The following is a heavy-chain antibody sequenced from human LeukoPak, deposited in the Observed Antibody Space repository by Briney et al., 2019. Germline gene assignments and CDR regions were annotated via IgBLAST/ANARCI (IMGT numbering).Heavy chain of an antibody. CDR1: GYSISSGYY. CDR3: ARGGHSSIDY. CDR2: IYHSGST. D-gene: IGHD6-13*01. V-gene: IGHV4-38-2*02. Sequence: PSETLSLTCTVSGYSISSGYYWGWLRQPPGKGLEWIGSIYHSGSTYYNPSLKSRVTISVDTSKNQFSLKLSSVTAADTAVYYCARGGHSSIDYWGQGTLVTVSS. J-gene: IGHJ4*02.